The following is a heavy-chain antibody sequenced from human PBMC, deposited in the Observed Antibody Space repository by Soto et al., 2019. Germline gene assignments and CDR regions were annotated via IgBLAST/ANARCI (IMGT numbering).Heavy chain of an antibody. CDR3: ASTYSSSWYWFDP. D-gene: IGHD6-13*01. CDR1: GFSLSNAELG. CDR2: IFSNDAK. V-gene: IGHV2-26*04. J-gene: IGHJ5*02. Sequence: QVTVKESGPVLVKPTETLTLTCTVSGFSLSNAELGVSWIRQPPGKALEWLAHIFSNDAKSYSTSLKSRLTISKDTSKSQVVLTLTNMDPVDTATYYCASTYSSSWYWFDPWGQGTLVTVSS.